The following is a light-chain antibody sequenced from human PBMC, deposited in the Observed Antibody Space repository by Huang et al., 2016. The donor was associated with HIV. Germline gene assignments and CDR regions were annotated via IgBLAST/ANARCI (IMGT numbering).Light chain of an antibody. V-gene: IGKV1-12*01. J-gene: IGKJ5*01. Sequence: DIQMTQSPSSVSASVGDSVTFTCRASQGVNGRLAWYQQRPGKAPELLLYDTSRLQSGVPSRFSGSGGGTSFALTISSLQPEDFATYYCQQANSFPHTFGQGTRLDI. CDR3: QQANSFPHT. CDR1: QGVNGR. CDR2: DTS.